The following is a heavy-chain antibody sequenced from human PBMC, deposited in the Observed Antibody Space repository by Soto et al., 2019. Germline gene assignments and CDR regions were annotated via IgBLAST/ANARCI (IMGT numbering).Heavy chain of an antibody. CDR1: GGTFSSYA. J-gene: IGHJ5*02. V-gene: IGHV1-69*13. D-gene: IGHD6-13*01. Sequence: ASVKVSCKASGGTFSSYAISWVRQAPGQGLEWMGGIIPIFGTANYAQKFQGRVTITADESTSTAYMELSSLRSEDTAVYYCARDRAREQQLVRSNWFDPWGQGTLVTVSS. CDR2: IIPIFGTA. CDR3: ARDRAREQQLVRSNWFDP.